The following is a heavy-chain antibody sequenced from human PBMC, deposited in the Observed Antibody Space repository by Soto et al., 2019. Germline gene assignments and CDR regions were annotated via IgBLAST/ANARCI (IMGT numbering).Heavy chain of an antibody. Sequence: QVQLVQSGAEVKKPGASVKVSCKASGYTFTSYDINWVRQATGQGLEWMGWMNPNSGNTGYAQKFQGGVPMTRNTSISTAYMELSSLRSEDTAVYYCARGPYSSSWYYYSYYMDVWGKGTTVTVSS. V-gene: IGHV1-8*01. J-gene: IGHJ6*03. CDR2: MNPNSGNT. CDR3: ARGPYSSSWYYYSYYMDV. CDR1: GYTFTSYD. D-gene: IGHD6-13*01.